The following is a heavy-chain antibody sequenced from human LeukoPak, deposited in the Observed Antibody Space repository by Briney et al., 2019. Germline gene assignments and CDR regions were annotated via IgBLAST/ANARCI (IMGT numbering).Heavy chain of an antibody. D-gene: IGHD1-20*01. CDR2: IYTSGST. CDR1: GGSISSYY. Sequence: SETLSLTCTVSGGSISSYYWSWIRQPAGKGLEWIGRIYTSGSTNYNPSLKSRVTMSVDTSKNQFSLKLSSVTAADTAVHYCAIGFITGTVEDYWGQGTLVTVSS. J-gene: IGHJ4*02. V-gene: IGHV4-4*07. CDR3: AIGFITGTVEDY.